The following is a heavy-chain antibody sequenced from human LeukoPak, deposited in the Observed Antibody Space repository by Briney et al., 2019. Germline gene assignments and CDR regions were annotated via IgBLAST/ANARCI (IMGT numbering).Heavy chain of an antibody. V-gene: IGHV1-69*13. CDR3: ARGPSSSWYEIYYYYYYMDV. J-gene: IGHJ6*03. CDR1: GGTFSSYA. Sequence: ASVKVSCKASGGTFSSYAISWVRQAPGQGLEWMGGIIPIFGTANYAQKFQGRVTITADESTSTAYMELSSLRSEDTAVYYCARGPSSSWYEIYYYYYYMDVWGKGTTVTVSS. CDR2: IIPIFGTA. D-gene: IGHD6-13*01.